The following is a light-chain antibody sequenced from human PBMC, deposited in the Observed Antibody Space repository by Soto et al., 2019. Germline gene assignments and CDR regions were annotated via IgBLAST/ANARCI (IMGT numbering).Light chain of an antibody. CDR2: GAS. CDR1: QSVSSGY. V-gene: IGKV3-20*01. J-gene: IGKJ1*01. CDR3: QQYDNSPWT. Sequence: EVVLTQSPGTLSLSPGERATLSCRASQSVSSGYLAWYQQKPGQAPRLLIYGASSRATGIPDRFSGSGSGTDFTLIISRLEPEDSAVYFCQQYDNSPWTFGQGTKVEIK.